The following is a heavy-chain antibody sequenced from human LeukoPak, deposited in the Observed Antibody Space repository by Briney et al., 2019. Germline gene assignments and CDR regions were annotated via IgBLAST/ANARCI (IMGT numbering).Heavy chain of an antibody. D-gene: IGHD3-9*01. CDR1: GGSISSYY. CDR3: ARQGRYFDWFPTKGWFDP. Sequence: PSETLSLTCTVSGGSISSYYWSWIRQPPGKGLEWIGEINHSGSTNYNPSLKSRVTISVDTSKNQFSLKLSSVTAADTAVYYCARQGRYFDWFPTKGWFDPRGQGTLVTVSS. J-gene: IGHJ5*02. V-gene: IGHV4-34*01. CDR2: INHSGST.